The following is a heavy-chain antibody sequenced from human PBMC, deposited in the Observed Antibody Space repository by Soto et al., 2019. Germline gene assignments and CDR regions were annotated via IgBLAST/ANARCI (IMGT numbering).Heavy chain of an antibody. CDR2: ISSSSSYI. J-gene: IGHJ4*02. CDR3: ARDQGTYGVLQFCDY. V-gene: IGHV3-21*01. Sequence: EVQLVESGGGLVKPGGSLRLSCAASGFTFSSYSMNWVRQAPGKGLEWVSSISSSSSYIYYADSVKGRFTISRDTAKNSLYLQMNSLRAEDTAVYYCARDQGTYGVLQFCDYWGQGTLVTVSS. CDR1: GFTFSSYS. D-gene: IGHD2-8*01.